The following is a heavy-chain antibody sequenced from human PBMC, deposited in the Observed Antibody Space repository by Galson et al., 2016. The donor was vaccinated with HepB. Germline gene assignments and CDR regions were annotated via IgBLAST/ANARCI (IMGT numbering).Heavy chain of an antibody. V-gene: IGHV4-31*03. Sequence: TLSLTCTVSGGSISSGGYYWSWIRQHPGKGLEWIGYIYYSGSTYYNPSLKSRVNISVDTSKNQFSLKLRSVTAADTAVYFCARRLGGSDPDAGWGFDYWGQGTLVTVSS. D-gene: IGHD2-21*02. CDR3: ARRLGGSDPDAGWGFDY. CDR2: IYYSGST. J-gene: IGHJ4*02. CDR1: GGSISSGGYY.